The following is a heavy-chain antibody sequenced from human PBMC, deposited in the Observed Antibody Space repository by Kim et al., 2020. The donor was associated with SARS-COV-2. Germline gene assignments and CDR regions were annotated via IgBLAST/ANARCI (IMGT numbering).Heavy chain of an antibody. CDR3: ARGLGMTMIFANSYYMDV. J-gene: IGHJ6*03. Sequence: ASVTVSCKASGYTFTSSDMNWVRQATGQGLEWMGWMNPNSGNTGYAQKFQGRVTITRNTPITTAYMELSSLRSEDTAVYYCARGLGMTMIFANSYYMDVWGKGTTVTVSS. CDR1: GYTFTSSD. D-gene: IGHD3-22*01. CDR2: MNPNSGNT. V-gene: IGHV1-8*01.